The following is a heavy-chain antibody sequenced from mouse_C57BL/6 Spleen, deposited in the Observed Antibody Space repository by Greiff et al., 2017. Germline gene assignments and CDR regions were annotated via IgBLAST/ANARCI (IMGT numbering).Heavy chain of an antibody. V-gene: IGHV8-12*01. Sequence: ESGPGLLQSSQTLSLTCSFSGFSLSTSGMGVRWIRQPSGKGLEWLAHIYWDDDKRYNPSLKSRLTVSKETSRNQVVLKITSVDTAVTATYYCALYGSSPAYWGQGTLVTVSS. CDR2: IYWDDDK. J-gene: IGHJ3*01. CDR3: ALYGSSPAY. CDR1: GFSLSTSGMG. D-gene: IGHD1-1*01.